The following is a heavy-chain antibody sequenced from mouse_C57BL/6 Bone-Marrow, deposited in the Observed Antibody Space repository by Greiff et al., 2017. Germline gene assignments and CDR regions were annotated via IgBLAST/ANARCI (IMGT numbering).Heavy chain of an antibody. CDR3: AIRLINTVVATTHYAMDY. V-gene: IGHV1-74*01. J-gene: IGHJ4*01. CDR2: IHPSDSDT. D-gene: IGHD1-1*01. CDR1: GYTFTSYW. Sequence: VQLQQPGAELVKPGASVKVSCKASGYTFTSYWMHWVKQRPGQGLEWIGRIHPSDSDTNYNQKFKGKATLTVDKSSSTAYMQLSSLTSEDSAVYYCAIRLINTVVATTHYAMDYWDQGTSVTVSS.